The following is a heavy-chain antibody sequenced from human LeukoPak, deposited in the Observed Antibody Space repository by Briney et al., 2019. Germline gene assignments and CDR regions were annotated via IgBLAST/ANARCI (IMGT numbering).Heavy chain of an antibody. V-gene: IGHV4-59*01. Sequence: SETLSLTXTVSGGSIDSYYWSWIRQPPGKGLGWIGYVYYSDTTNYNPSLKSRVTISIDTSKNQFSLKLNSATAADTPVYYCARDLPSAADAFDIWGQGTMVTVSS. J-gene: IGHJ3*02. D-gene: IGHD2-2*01. CDR1: GGSIDSYY. CDR2: VYYSDTT. CDR3: ARDLPSAADAFDI.